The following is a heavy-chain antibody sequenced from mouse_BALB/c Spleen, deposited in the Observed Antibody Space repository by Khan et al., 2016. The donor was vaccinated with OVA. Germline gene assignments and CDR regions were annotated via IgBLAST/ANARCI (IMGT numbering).Heavy chain of an antibody. J-gene: IGHJ3*01. CDR1: GYTFTTYY. Sequence: VQLQQSGPELVKPGASVRISCKTSGYTFTTYYINWLKQRPGQGLEWIGWIYPGDVNTKYTEKFKDKATLTADKSSSTAYMQLSSLTSDDSAVYCCAREGYYGNYRAWFAYWGQGTLVTVST. D-gene: IGHD2-1*01. CDR2: IYPGDVNT. CDR3: AREGYYGNYRAWFAY. V-gene: IGHV1S56*01.